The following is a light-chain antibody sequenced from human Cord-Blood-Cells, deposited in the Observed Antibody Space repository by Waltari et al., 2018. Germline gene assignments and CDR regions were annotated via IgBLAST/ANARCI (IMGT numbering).Light chain of an antibody. CDR1: QGISNY. J-gene: IGKJ1*01. CDR3: QKYNSAPQT. Sequence: DIQLTQSPSSMFASVGDRVTITCRASQGISNYLAWYQQKPGKVPKLLIYAASTLQSGVPSRFSGSGSGTDFTLTISSLQPEDVATYYCQKYNSAPQTFGQGTKVEIK. V-gene: IGKV1-27*01. CDR2: AAS.